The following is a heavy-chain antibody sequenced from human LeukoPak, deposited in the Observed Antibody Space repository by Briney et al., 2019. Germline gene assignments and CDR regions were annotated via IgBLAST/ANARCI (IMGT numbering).Heavy chain of an antibody. J-gene: IGHJ6*03. Sequence: SETLSLTCTVSGGSISSGSYYWSWIRQPAGKGLEWIGRIYTSGSTNYNPSLKSRVTISVDTSKNQFSLKLSSVTAADTAVYYCAREGIVVVPATKYSYYYMDVWGKGTTVTVSS. CDR1: GGSISSGSYY. CDR3: AREGIVVVPATKYSYYYMDV. V-gene: IGHV4-61*02. CDR2: IYTSGST. D-gene: IGHD2-2*01.